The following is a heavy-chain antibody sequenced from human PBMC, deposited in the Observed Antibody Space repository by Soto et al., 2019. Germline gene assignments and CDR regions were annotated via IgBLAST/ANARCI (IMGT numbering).Heavy chain of an antibody. CDR3: ARVKDYDFWSGYFAWHALHGPTKYYYDMDV. CDR1: GYTFTSYG. CDR2: ISAYNGNT. J-gene: IGHJ6*02. Sequence: ASVKVSCKASGYTFTSYGISWVRQAPGQGLEWMGWISAYNGNTNYAQKLQGRVTMTADTSTSTAYMELRSLRSDDTAVYYCARVKDYDFWSGYFAWHALHGPTKYYYDMDVWGQGTTVTVSS. V-gene: IGHV1-18*04. D-gene: IGHD3-3*01.